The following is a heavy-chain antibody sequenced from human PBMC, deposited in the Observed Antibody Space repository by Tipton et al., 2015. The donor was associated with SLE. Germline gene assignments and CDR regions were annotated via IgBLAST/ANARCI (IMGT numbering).Heavy chain of an antibody. V-gene: IGHV3-30-3*01. CDR2: ISYDGSKK. Sequence: RSLRLSCAASGFTFSSYAMHWVRQAPGKGLEWVAVISYDGSKKYYADSVKGRFTISRDNSKNALYLQMNSLRAEDTAVYYCARKVGSWHHFDYWGQGTLVTVSS. J-gene: IGHJ4*02. CDR3: ARKVGSWHHFDY. D-gene: IGHD6-13*01. CDR1: GFTFSSYA.